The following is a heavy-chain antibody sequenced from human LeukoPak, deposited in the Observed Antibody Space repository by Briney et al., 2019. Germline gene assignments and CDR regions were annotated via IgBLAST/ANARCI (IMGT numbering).Heavy chain of an antibody. CDR2: IIGSGLST. J-gene: IGHJ4*02. Sequence: GGSLRLSCAASGFTFSSYSMNWVRQAPGKGLKWVSAIIGSGLSTYYADSVKGRFTISRDNSKNTMYLQMNSLRAEDTAVYYCAKDLSPGPDWGQGTLVTVSS. CDR3: AKDLSPGPD. V-gene: IGHV3-23*01. CDR1: GFTFSSYS.